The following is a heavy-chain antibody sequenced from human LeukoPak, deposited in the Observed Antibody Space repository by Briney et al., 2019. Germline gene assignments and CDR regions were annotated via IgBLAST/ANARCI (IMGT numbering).Heavy chain of an antibody. CDR2: ISWNSGSM. CDR1: GFTFDDYA. V-gene: IGHV3-9*01. CDR3: AKDRSGRSSYYYYMDV. J-gene: IGHJ6*03. D-gene: IGHD6-25*01. Sequence: GGSLRLSCAASGFTFDDYAMHWVRQAPGKGLEWVSGISWNSGSMGYADSVKGRFTISRDNAKNSLYLQMNSLRAEDTALYYCAKDRSGRSSYYYYMDVWAKGPRSPSP.